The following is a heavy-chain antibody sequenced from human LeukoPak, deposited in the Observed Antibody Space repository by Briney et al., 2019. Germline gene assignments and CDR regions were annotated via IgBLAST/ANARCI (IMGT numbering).Heavy chain of an antibody. D-gene: IGHD1-26*01. Sequence: KSGGSLRLSCAASGFTFTTYTMNWVRQASGKGLEWVSSISTSSTYIYYADSVKGRFTISRDNAKNSLYLQMNSLRAEDTAVYYCARGMGAPRPYYFDYWGQGTLVTVSS. CDR2: ISTSSTYI. V-gene: IGHV3-21*01. CDR1: GFTFTTYT. CDR3: ARGMGAPRPYYFDY. J-gene: IGHJ4*02.